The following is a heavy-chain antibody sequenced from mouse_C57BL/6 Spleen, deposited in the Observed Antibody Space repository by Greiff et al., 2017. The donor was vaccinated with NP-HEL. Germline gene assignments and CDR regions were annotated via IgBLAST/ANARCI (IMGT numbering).Heavy chain of an antibody. CDR1: GFSLSTSGMG. J-gene: IGHJ1*03. CDR3: ARRGGSSSPTEYFDV. Sequence: QVTLKESGPGILQSSQTLSLTCSFSGFSLSTSGMGVSWIRQPSGKGLEWLAHIYWDDDKRYHPSLKSRLTISKDTTRNQVFLKITSVDTADTATYYCARRGGSSSPTEYFDVWGTGTTVTVSS. V-gene: IGHV8-12*01. CDR2: IYWDDDK. D-gene: IGHD1-1*01.